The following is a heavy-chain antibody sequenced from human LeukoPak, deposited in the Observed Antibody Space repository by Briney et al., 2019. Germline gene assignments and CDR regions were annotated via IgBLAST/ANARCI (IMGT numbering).Heavy chain of an antibody. D-gene: IGHD5-12*01. Sequence: ESGPTMVNPTQTLTLTCTFSGFSLSTSGMCVSWIRQPPGKALEWLAIIDWDDDKYYSTSLKTRLTISKDTSKNQVVLTMTNMDPVDTATYYCARTIVATIPDAFDIWGQGTMVTVSS. CDR3: ARTIVATIPDAFDI. J-gene: IGHJ3*02. V-gene: IGHV2-70*01. CDR2: IDWDDDK. CDR1: GFSLSTSGMC.